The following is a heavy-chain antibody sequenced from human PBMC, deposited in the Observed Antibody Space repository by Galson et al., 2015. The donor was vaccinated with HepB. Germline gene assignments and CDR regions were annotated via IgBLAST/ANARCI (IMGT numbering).Heavy chain of an antibody. CDR1: GYTFTSYD. CDR2: MNPNSGNT. V-gene: IGHV1-8*01. Sequence: SVKVSCKASGYTFTSYDINWVRQATGLGLEWMGWMNPNSGNTGYAQKFQGRVTMTRNTSISTAYMELSSLRSEDTAVYYCAREAVAGYYYYGMDVWGQGTTVTVSS. J-gene: IGHJ6*02. CDR3: AREAVAGYYYYGMDV. D-gene: IGHD6-19*01.